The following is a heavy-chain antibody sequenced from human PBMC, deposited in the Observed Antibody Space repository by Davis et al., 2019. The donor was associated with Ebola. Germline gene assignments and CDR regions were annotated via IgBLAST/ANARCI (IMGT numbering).Heavy chain of an antibody. Sequence: GGSLRLSCVASGFNFNSYNMNWVRQAPGKGLEWISRVTGSGRISHYAESVKGRFTISRDNAQNSLYLQMNSLRAEDTAVYYCARFSRGTIESYWGQGTLVTVSS. J-gene: IGHJ4*02. D-gene: IGHD5/OR15-5a*01. V-gene: IGHV3-48*03. CDR3: ARFSRGTIESY. CDR2: VTGSGRIS. CDR1: GFNFNSYN.